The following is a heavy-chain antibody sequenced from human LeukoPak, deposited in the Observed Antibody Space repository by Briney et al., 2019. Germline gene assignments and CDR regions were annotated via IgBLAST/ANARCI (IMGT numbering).Heavy chain of an antibody. Sequence: ASVKVSCKASGYTFTSYDINWVRQATGQGLEWMGWMNPNSGNTGYAQKFQGRVTMTRNTSISTAYMELSSLRSEDTAVYYCAKGPPLEYSSSSRLGYWGQGTLVTVSS. CDR3: AKGPPLEYSSSSRLGY. CDR2: MNPNSGNT. V-gene: IGHV1-8*01. J-gene: IGHJ4*02. CDR1: GYTFTSYD. D-gene: IGHD6-6*01.